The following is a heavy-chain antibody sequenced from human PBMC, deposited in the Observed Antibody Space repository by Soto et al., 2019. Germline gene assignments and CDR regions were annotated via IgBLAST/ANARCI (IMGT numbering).Heavy chain of an antibody. Sequence: EVQLVESGGGLVQPGGSLRLSCAASGFTFSSYWMHWVRQAPGKGLVWVSRINSDGSSTSYADSVKGRFTISRDNAKNKLELQMNRLRAEDKAVDYCARVGTGRYYFDYWGQGTLVTVSS. V-gene: IGHV3-74*01. J-gene: IGHJ4*02. CDR1: GFTFSSYW. CDR3: ARVGTGRYYFDY. CDR2: INSDGSST.